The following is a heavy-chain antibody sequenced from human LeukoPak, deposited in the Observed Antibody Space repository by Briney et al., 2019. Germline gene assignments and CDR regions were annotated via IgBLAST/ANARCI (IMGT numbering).Heavy chain of an antibody. CDR3: ANGSGWLTYFDY. Sequence: SCKASGGTFSSYAISWVRQAPGKGLEWVSAISGSGGSTYYAESVKGRFTISRDNSKNTLYLQMNSLRAEDTAVYYCANGSGWLTYFDYWGQGTLVTVSS. D-gene: IGHD6-19*01. CDR1: GGTFSSYA. CDR2: ISGSGGST. V-gene: IGHV3-23*01. J-gene: IGHJ4*02.